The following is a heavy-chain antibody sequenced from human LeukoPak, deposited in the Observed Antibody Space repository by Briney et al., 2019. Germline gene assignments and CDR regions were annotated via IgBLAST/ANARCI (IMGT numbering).Heavy chain of an antibody. CDR2: INHSGST. Sequence: SETLSLTCAVYGGSFSGYYWSWIRQPPGKGLEWIGEINHSGSTNYNPSLKSRVTISVDTSKNQFSLKLSSVTAADTAVYYCARTYYDFWSGSGAFDIWGQGTMVTVSS. V-gene: IGHV4-34*01. D-gene: IGHD3-3*01. CDR1: GGSFSGYY. CDR3: ARTYYDFWSGSGAFDI. J-gene: IGHJ3*02.